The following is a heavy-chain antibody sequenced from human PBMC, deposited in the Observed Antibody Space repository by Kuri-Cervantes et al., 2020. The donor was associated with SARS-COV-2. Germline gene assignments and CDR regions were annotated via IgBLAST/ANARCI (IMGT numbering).Heavy chain of an antibody. Sequence: SVKVSCKASGGTFSSYAISWVRQAPGQGPEWMGGIIPIFGTANYAQKFQGRVTITADESTSTDYMELSSLRSEDTAVYYCARPPEEGAVTTWGNDYWGQGTLVTVSS. CDR2: IIPIFGTA. D-gene: IGHD4-17*01. J-gene: IGHJ4*02. CDR1: GGTFSSYA. CDR3: ARPPEEGAVTTWGNDY. V-gene: IGHV1-69*13.